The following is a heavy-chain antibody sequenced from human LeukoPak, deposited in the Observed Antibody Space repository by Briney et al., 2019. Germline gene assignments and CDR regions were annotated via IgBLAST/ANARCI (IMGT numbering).Heavy chain of an antibody. CDR3: ARESDDILTGNFDY. J-gene: IGHJ4*02. CDR2: IIPIFGTA. D-gene: IGHD3-9*01. Sequence: SVKVSCKASGGTFSSYAISWVRQAPGQGLEWMGGIIPIFGTANYAQKFQGGVTITADESTSTAYMELSSLRSEDTAVYYCARESDDILTGNFDYWGQGTLVTVSS. CDR1: GGTFSSYA. V-gene: IGHV1-69*13.